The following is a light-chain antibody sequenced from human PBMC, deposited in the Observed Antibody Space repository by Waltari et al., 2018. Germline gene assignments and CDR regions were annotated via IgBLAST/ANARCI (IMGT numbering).Light chain of an antibody. CDR2: DVS. J-gene: IGLJ1*01. V-gene: IGLV2-14*03. CDR1: ISDVGAYKY. CDR3: SSYTSRSTGV. Sequence: QSALAQPASVSGSPGQSITISCTGTISDVGAYKYVSWYQQKPGKAPKRILFDVSDRPSVVSNRFSGSKSGNTAALTISGLRAEDEADYYCSSYTSRSTGVFGSGTRVSVL.